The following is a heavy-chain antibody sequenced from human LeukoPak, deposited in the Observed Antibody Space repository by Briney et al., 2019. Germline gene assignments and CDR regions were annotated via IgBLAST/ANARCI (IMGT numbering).Heavy chain of an antibody. D-gene: IGHD3-10*01. J-gene: IGHJ4*02. V-gene: IGHV3-7*05. CDR3: TRDSQGSGFYSVDY. Sequence: GGSLRLSCAASGFTFRTYWMSWVRQAPGKGLEWVANIKRDGSKIYYVDSVKGRFTISRDNDKNSPYLQMNSLRAEDTAVYYCTRDSQGSGFYSVDYWGQGTLVTVSS. CDR2: IKRDGSKI. CDR1: GFTFRTYW.